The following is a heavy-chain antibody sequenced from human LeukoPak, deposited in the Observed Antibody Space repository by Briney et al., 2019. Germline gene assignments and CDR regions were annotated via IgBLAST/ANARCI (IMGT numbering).Heavy chain of an antibody. CDR3: ARADFIDAGPYLIGP. J-gene: IGHJ5*02. CDR1: GYSFTDYY. Sequence: ASVRVSCKTSGYSFTDYYIHWVRQAPGQGLEWMGWTNTKSGRTSSARKFQGRVTMTRDPSITTVYMDMAWLTSDDTAIYFCARADFIDAGPYLIGPWGQGTLVTVSS. CDR2: TNTKSGRT. D-gene: IGHD3-3*01. V-gene: IGHV1-2*02.